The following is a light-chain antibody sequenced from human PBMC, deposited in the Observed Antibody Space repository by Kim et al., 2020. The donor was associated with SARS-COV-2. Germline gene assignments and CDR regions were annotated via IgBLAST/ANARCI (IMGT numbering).Light chain of an antibody. CDR3: QQHDDSPAYT. J-gene: IGKJ2*01. CDR1: QSVSSSY. V-gene: IGKV3-20*01. CDR2: GAS. Sequence: STGERATPSCRASQSVSSSYFAWYQQKPGQAPRLLIDGASSRATGISDRFSGSGSGTDFTLTISRLEPEDFAVYYCQQHDDSPAYTFGQGTKLEI.